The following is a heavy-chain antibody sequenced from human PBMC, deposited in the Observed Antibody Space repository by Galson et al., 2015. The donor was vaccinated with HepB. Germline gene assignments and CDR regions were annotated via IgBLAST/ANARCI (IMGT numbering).Heavy chain of an antibody. Sequence: QSGAEVKKPGESLRISCKGSGYSFTSYWISWVRQMPGKGLEWMGRIDPSDSYTNYSPSFQGHVTISADKSISTAYLQWSSLKASDTAMYYCASEGYYYDSSGYYQKRPFDYWGQGTLVTVSS. D-gene: IGHD3-22*01. J-gene: IGHJ4*02. CDR1: GYSFTSYW. CDR3: ASEGYYYDSSGYYQKRPFDY. CDR2: IDPSDSYT. V-gene: IGHV5-10-1*01.